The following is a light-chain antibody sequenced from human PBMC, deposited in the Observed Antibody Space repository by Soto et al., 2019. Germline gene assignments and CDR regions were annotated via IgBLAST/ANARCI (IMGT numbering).Light chain of an antibody. Sequence: EIVMTQSPATLSVSPGERATLSCRASQSVNIYLAWYQQKPGQAPRLLISGASNRATGTPDRFRGSGSGTDFTLTITRLEPEDFAVYYCHQYGSAPWTFGQGTKVDIK. CDR2: GAS. CDR3: HQYGSAPWT. V-gene: IGKV3-20*01. CDR1: QSVNIY. J-gene: IGKJ1*01.